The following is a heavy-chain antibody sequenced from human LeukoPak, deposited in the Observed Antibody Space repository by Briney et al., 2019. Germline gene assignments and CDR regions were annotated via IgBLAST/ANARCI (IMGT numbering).Heavy chain of an antibody. Sequence: ALVKVSCKASGYTFTGYYMHWVRQAPGQGLEWMGWINPNSGGTNYAQKFQGRVTMTRDTSISTAYMELSRLRSDDTAVYYCARDIVLMGDNRIDPWGQGTLVTVSS. J-gene: IGHJ5*02. D-gene: IGHD2-8*01. CDR3: ARDIVLMGDNRIDP. V-gene: IGHV1-2*02. CDR1: GYTFTGYY. CDR2: INPNSGGT.